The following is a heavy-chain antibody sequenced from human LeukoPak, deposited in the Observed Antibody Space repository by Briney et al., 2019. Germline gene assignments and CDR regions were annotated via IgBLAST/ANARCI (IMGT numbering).Heavy chain of an antibody. V-gene: IGHV3-74*01. CDR1: GFTFRSYW. CDR3: ARRAGAYSHPYDY. J-gene: IGHJ4*02. D-gene: IGHD4/OR15-4a*01. Sequence: PGGSLRLSCAASGFTFRSYWMHWVRQAPGKGLVWVSRISPDGTSKSYADSVKGRFTISRDNSKNTLYLQMNSLRAEDTAVYYCARRAGAYSHPYDYWGQGTLVTVSS. CDR2: ISPDGTSK.